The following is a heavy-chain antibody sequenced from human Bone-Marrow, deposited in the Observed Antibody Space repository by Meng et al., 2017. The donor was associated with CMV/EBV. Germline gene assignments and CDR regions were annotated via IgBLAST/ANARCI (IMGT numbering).Heavy chain of an antibody. CDR3: AGGLRWRDGMDV. Sequence: GESLKISCAASGFTFSSYSMNWVRQAPGKGLEWVSAISGSGGSTYYADSVKGRSTISRDNSKNTLYLQMNSMRAEDTAVYYCAGGLRWRDGMDVWGQRTTVTVSS. D-gene: IGHD4-23*01. V-gene: IGHV3-23*01. CDR1: GFTFSSYS. J-gene: IGHJ6*02. CDR2: ISGSGGST.